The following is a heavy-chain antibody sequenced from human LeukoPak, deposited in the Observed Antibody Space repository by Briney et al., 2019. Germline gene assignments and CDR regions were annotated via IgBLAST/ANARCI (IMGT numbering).Heavy chain of an antibody. Sequence: ASVKVSCKASGYTFTSYDINWVGQATGQGLEWMGWINPNSGGTNYAQKFQGRVTMTRDTSISTAYMELSRLRSDDTAVYYCAREIGPSGSYPASDIWGQGTMVTVSS. CDR2: INPNSGGT. CDR1: GYTFTSYD. J-gene: IGHJ3*02. V-gene: IGHV1-2*02. CDR3: AREIGPSGSYPASDI. D-gene: IGHD1-26*01.